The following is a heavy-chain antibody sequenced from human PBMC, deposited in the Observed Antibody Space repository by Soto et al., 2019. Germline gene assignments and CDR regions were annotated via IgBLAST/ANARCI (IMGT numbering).Heavy chain of an antibody. V-gene: IGHV3-30*03. D-gene: IGHD2-2*01. CDR3: ARDSTIRLFDY. J-gene: IGHJ4*02. CDR1: GFTFSSYG. CDR2: ISYDGIHK. Sequence: GGSLRLSCAASGFTFSSYGMHWVRQAPGKGLEWVAVISYDGIHKYYADSVKGRFTISRDNSKNTLYLQINSPIAEDTVVYYCARDSTIRLFDYWGQGTLVTVSS.